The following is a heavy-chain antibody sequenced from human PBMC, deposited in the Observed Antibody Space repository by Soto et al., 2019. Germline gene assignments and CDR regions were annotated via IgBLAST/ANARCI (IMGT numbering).Heavy chain of an antibody. CDR1: GFTFSGSA. CDR2: IRSKSNSYAT. D-gene: IGHD4-17*01. Sequence: EVQLVESGGGLVQPGGSLKLSCAVSGFTFSGSAMHWVRQASGKGLEWVGRIRSKSNSYATAYAASVKGRFTISRDDSKNTTYLQMNSLKTEDAAVYYCTRVTGDYGRDYWGQGNRVTVSS. V-gene: IGHV3-73*01. J-gene: IGHJ4*02. CDR3: TRVTGDYGRDY.